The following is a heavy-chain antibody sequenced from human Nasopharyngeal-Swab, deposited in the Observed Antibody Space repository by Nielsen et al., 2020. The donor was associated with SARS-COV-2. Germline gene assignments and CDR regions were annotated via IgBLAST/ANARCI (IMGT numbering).Heavy chain of an antibody. CDR3: ARDLGSSCCGYMDV. Sequence: ASVKVSCKASGYTFTSYDINWVRQATGQGLEWMGWMNPNSGNTGYAQKFQGRVTMTRDTSTSTVYMELSSLRSEDTAVYYCARDLGSSCCGYMDVWGKGTTVTVSS. CDR1: GYTFTSYD. J-gene: IGHJ6*03. V-gene: IGHV1-8*01. D-gene: IGHD6-13*01. CDR2: MNPNSGNT.